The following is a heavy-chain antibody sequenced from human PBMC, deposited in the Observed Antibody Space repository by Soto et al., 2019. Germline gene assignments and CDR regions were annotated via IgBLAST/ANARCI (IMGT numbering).Heavy chain of an antibody. D-gene: IGHD3-10*01. CDR1: GFTFTSSA. CDR2: IVVGSGNT. J-gene: IGHJ6*02. V-gene: IGHV1-58*01. Sequence: SVKVSCKASGFTFTSSAVQWVRQARGQRLEWIGWIVVGSGNTNYAQKFQERVTITRDMSTSTAYMELSSLRSEDTAVYYCAADRGYDALSYYYGMDAWGQGTTVTVSS. CDR3: AADRGYDALSYYYGMDA.